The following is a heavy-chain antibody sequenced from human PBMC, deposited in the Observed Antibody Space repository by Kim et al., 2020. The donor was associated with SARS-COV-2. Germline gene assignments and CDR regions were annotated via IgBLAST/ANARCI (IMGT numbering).Heavy chain of an antibody. CDR3: ASFGSPDYCSSTSCPYYFHY. Sequence: SETLSLTCAVSGGSISSSNWWSWVRQPPGKGLEWIGEIYHSGSTNYNPSLKSRVTISVDKSKNQFSLKLSSVTAADTAVYYCASFGSPDYCSSTSCPYYFHYWGQGTLVTVSS. CDR2: IYHSGST. V-gene: IGHV4-4*02. CDR1: GGSISSSNW. D-gene: IGHD2-2*01. J-gene: IGHJ4*02.